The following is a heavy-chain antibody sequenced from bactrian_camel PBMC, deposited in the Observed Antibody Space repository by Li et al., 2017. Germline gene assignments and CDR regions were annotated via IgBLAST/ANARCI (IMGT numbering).Heavy chain of an antibody. CDR1: TSSSARHH. CDR3: TKDRSYGTRNWVQST. V-gene: IGHV3S55*01. CDR2: IVSTGNT. J-gene: IGHJ4*01. Sequence: HVQLVESGGGSVAAGESLTLSCAAYTSSSARHHMAWFRQAPGEEREGIAAIVSTGNTQYVDSVKDRFTISRDNAKKTLYLQMNSLKPEDTAMYYCTKDRSYGTRNWVQSTRGQGTQVTVS. D-gene: IGHD3*01.